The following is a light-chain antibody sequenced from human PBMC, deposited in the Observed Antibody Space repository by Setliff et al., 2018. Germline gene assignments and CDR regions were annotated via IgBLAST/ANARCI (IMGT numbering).Light chain of an antibody. J-gene: IGLJ3*02. V-gene: IGLV2-14*03. CDR1: SSDVGGYNY. CDR2: DVS. Sequence: QSVLTQPASVSGSPGQSITISCTGTSSDVGGYNYVSWCQQHPGKAPKLMIYDVSNRPSGVSNRFSGSKSGNTASLTISGLQAEDEADYYCSSYTSSSTLPVFGGGTQLTVL. CDR3: SSYTSSSTLPV.